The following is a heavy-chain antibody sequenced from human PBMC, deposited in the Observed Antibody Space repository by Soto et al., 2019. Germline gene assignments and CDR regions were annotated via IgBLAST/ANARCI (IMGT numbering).Heavy chain of an antibody. Sequence: GYSLKISCKGSAYRFTSYWIGRVRQVPGEGLEGMGIIYPGESDTTYSPSFQGQVTISADKSISTAYLQWSSLKASDTAMYYCALRVYGDYVLPPPRGFDCRGQGTLVTVAS. V-gene: IGHV5-51*01. J-gene: IGHJ4*02. CDR3: ALRVYGDYVLPPPRGFDC. CDR2: IYPGESDT. CDR1: AYRFTSYW. D-gene: IGHD4-17*01.